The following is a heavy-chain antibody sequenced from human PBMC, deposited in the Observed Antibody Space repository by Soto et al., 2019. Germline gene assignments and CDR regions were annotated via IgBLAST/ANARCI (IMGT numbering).Heavy chain of an antibody. J-gene: IGHJ4*02. CDR1: GVTVISNY. CDR3: ATLTKYDILTGFYPC. V-gene: IGHV3-66*01. Sequence: PGGSLRLSCAAPGVTVISNYMSWVRQAPGKGLEWVSVIYSDGSTYYADSVKGRFIISRDNSNNTLYFQMNSLRAEDTAVYYCATLTKYDILTGFYPCWGQGTLVTSPQ. D-gene: IGHD3-9*01. CDR2: IYSDGST.